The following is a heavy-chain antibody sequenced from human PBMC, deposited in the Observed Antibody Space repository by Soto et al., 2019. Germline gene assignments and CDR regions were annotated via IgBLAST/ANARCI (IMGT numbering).Heavy chain of an antibody. CDR1: GYTFSNYD. CDR3: AKVSRKGSAIDFDY. CDR2: VNPNNGDT. Sequence: QVQLVQSGAELKKPGASVKVSCKASGYTFSNYDMNWVRQATGQGPEWIGWVNPNNGDTGYAQKFRGRVTLTTDISTTTAYMELISLRSEDTAIYYCAKVSRKGSAIDFDYWGQGTLITVSS. D-gene: IGHD3-10*01. J-gene: IGHJ4*02. V-gene: IGHV1-8*01.